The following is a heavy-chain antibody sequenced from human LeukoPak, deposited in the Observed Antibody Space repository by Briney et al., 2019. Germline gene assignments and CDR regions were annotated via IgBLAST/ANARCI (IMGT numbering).Heavy chain of an antibody. V-gene: IGHV3-53*01. J-gene: IGHJ4*02. CDR2: IFGGGNT. CDR1: GFTVSRSY. CDR3: AGAPTPTDYDSSLDY. Sequence: GSLRLSCAASGFTVSRSYMTWVRQAPGKGLEWVSVIFGGGNTYYADSVKGRFTISRDNSKNTLYLQMNSLRAEDTAVYYCAGAPTPTDYDSSLDYWGQGTLVTVSS. D-gene: IGHD3-22*01.